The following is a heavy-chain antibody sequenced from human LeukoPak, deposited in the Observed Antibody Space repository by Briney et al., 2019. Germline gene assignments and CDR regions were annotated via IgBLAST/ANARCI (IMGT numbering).Heavy chain of an antibody. Sequence: GGSLRLSCSASGCTFISYAMRWVRQAPGKGLEWGSAISGSGGSTHYAGSVKGRFTISRDNSKNTLYLQMNSLRAEDTAVYYCAKDSWMGYYGMDVWGQGTTVTVSS. CDR1: GCTFISYA. V-gene: IGHV3-23*01. CDR2: ISGSGGST. D-gene: IGHD1-1*01. J-gene: IGHJ6*02. CDR3: AKDSWMGYYGMDV.